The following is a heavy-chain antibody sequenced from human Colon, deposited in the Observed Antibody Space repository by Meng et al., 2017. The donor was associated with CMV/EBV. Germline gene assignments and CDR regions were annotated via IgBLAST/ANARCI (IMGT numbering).Heavy chain of an antibody. V-gene: IGHV3-13*01. CDR3: ARARSPTHFDY. Sequence: GGSLRLSCTGSGFTFSTSDFHWVRQPTGKGLEWVSSIGTVGDTYSIGSVKGRFIISREDAQNSVYLQMTGLRDGDTGLYYCARARSPTHFDYWGQGALVTVSS. J-gene: IGHJ4*02. CDR2: IGTVGDT. CDR1: GFTFSTSD.